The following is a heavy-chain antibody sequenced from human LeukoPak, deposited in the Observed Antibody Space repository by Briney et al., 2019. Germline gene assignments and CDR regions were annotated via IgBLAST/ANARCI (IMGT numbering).Heavy chain of an antibody. Sequence: SETLSLTCTVSDDSINTFYWSWIRQPPGKRLEWIGYIYYNGNTKYNPSLKSRVTISIDTSKNQFSLKLNSVTAADTAVYYCARSRGYSGQLTFDPWGQGTLFIVSS. CDR2: IYYNGNT. D-gene: IGHD5-12*01. CDR3: ARSRGYSGQLTFDP. J-gene: IGHJ5*02. CDR1: DDSINTFY. V-gene: IGHV4-59*08.